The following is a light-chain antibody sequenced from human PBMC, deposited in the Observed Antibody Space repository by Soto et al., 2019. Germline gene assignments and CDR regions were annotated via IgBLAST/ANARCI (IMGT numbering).Light chain of an antibody. J-gene: IGKJ4*01. V-gene: IGKV3-11*01. CDR2: DAS. CDR1: QSVSSY. CDR3: QQRSNCPLT. Sequence: EIVLTQSPATLPLSPGERATLSCRASQSVSSYLAWYQQKPGQAPRLLIYDASNRATGIPARFSGSGSGTDFTLTISSLEPEDFAVDYCQQRSNCPLTFGGGTKVESK.